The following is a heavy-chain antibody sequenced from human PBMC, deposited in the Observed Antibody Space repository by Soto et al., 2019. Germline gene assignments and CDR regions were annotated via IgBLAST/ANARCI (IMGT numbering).Heavy chain of an antibody. CDR2: MNNIGRT. CDR3: AKDQVSLNCSSTSCYKNFDY. J-gene: IGHJ4*02. Sequence: SETLSLTCTVSGASSSSYYWSWIRQSPAKGLEWIGYMNNIGRTNYNPSLKSRVTISLDTSKNQFSLKLSSVIGADSAVYYCAKDQVSLNCSSTSCYKNFDYWGQGTLVTVSS. D-gene: IGHD2-2*02. CDR1: GASSSSYY. V-gene: IGHV4-59*01.